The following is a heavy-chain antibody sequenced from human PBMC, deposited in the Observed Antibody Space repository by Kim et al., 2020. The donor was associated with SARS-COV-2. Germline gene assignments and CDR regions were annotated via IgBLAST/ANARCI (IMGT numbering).Heavy chain of an antibody. Sequence: SESLSLTCTVSGGSISSYYWSWIRQPPGKGLEWIGYIYYSGSTNYNPSLKSRVTISGDTSKNQFSLKLSSVTAADTAVYYCARVEQWLRVFDYWGQGTLGTVSS. CDR2: IYYSGST. V-gene: IGHV4-59*01. CDR3: ARVEQWLRVFDY. D-gene: IGHD6-19*01. CDR1: GGSISSYY. J-gene: IGHJ4*02.